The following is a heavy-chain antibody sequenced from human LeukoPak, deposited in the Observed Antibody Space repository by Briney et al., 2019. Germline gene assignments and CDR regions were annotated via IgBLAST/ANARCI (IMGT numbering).Heavy chain of an antibody. J-gene: IGHJ4*02. CDR3: AREDSSMVLSLDY. CDR2: ISGNGAGT. CDR1: AFTFSRDD. V-gene: IGHV3-23*01. D-gene: IGHD5-18*01. Sequence: GGSLRLSCAASAFTFSRDDMAWVRQPPGKRPEWISSISGNGAGTHYIDSVRGRFIISRDNYKNTVYLQMNSLRAEDTAIYYCAREDSSMVLSLDYWGQGTLVTVSS.